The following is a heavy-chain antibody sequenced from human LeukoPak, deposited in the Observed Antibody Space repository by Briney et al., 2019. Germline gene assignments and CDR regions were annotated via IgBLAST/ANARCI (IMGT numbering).Heavy chain of an antibody. Sequence: GGPLRLSCAASGFTFSNYDMSWVRQAPGKGLEWVSSISDSGGSTYYADSVKGRFTISRDNSKNTLYLQMTNLRAADTAVYYCAKDLSRAVAADWFDPWNQGSLVTVSS. V-gene: IGHV3-23*01. J-gene: IGHJ5*02. D-gene: IGHD6-19*01. CDR3: AKDLSRAVAADWFDP. CDR2: ISDSGGST. CDR1: GFTFSNYD.